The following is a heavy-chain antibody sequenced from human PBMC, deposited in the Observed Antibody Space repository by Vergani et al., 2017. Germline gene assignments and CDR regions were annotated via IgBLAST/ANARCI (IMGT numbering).Heavy chain of an antibody. D-gene: IGHD5-12*01. Sequence: QVQLVPSGAEVKTPGASVKVSCKASGYTFTSYGISWVRQAPGQGLEWMGWISAYNGNTNYAQKLQGRVTMTTDTSTSTADMVLRSLRSDDTAVYYGARGISKYSGYDYGGGYWGQGTLVTVSS. CDR2: ISAYNGNT. CDR1: GYTFTSYG. V-gene: IGHV1-18*01. CDR3: ARGISKYSGYDYGGGY. J-gene: IGHJ4*02.